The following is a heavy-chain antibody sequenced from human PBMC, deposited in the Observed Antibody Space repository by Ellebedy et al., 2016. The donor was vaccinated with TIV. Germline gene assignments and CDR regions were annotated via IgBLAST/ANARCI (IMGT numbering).Heavy chain of an antibody. V-gene: IGHV3-23*01. CDR2: ISATGLST. Sequence: GESLKISCTASGFTFSKYAMRWVRQAPGRGLEWVSAISATGLSTYYVDSVKGRFTISRDNSKNTVYLQMKSLRAEDTAVYYCAKELFTGVVVAGASDSWGQGAQVAVSS. D-gene: IGHD6-19*01. CDR1: GFTFSKYA. J-gene: IGHJ4*02. CDR3: AKELFTGVVVAGASDS.